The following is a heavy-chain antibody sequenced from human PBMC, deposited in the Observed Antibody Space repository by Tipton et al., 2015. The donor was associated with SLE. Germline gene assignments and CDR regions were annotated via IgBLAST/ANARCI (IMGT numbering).Heavy chain of an antibody. CDR2: ISWNSNSV. CDR1: GFTFDNYA. Sequence: SLRLSCAASGFTFDNYAMHWVRQAPGKGLEWVSSISWNSNSVAYADSLKGRFTISRDNAKNSLYLEMNSLRPEDTAVYYCAREGISGTPTAFDIWGPGTMVTVSS. CDR3: AREGISGTPTAFDI. J-gene: IGHJ3*02. D-gene: IGHD1-20*01. V-gene: IGHV3-9*01.